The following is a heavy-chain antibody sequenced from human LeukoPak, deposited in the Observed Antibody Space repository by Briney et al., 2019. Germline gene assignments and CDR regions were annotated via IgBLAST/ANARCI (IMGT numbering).Heavy chain of an antibody. CDR3: ARLGYDSSGYYFIDY. CDR1: GYTFTSYG. V-gene: IGHV1-18*01. J-gene: IGHJ4*02. CDR2: ISAYNGNT. D-gene: IGHD3-22*01. Sequence: AASVKVSCKASGYTFTSYGISWVRPAPGQGLEWMGWISAYNGNTNYAQKLQGRVTMTTDTSTSTAYMELRSLRSDDTAVYYCARLGYDSSGYYFIDYWGQGTLVTVSS.